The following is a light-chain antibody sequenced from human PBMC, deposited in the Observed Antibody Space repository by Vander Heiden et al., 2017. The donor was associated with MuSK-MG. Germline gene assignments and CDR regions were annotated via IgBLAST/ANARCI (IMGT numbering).Light chain of an antibody. J-gene: IGKJ1*01. CDR2: GAS. CDR3: HQDGSSPPT. Sequence: EIVLTQSPGTLSLSPGERATLSCRASQSVSSNYLAWYQQKPGQAPRLLIYGASSRATGIPDSFGGSGSGTDFTLTINRLEPEDFAVYYCHQDGSSPPTFGQGTKVEIK. CDR1: QSVSSNY. V-gene: IGKV3-20*01.